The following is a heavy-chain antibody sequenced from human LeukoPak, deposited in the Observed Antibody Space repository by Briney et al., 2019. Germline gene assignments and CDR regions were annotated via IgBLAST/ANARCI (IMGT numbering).Heavy chain of an antibody. Sequence: GGSLRLSCAASGFTFSSYGMNWVRQAPGKGLEWVSSISSASTYIYYADSVKGRFTISRDNAKNSLYLQMNSLRAEDTAVYYCARGRAGAGAAYYFDNWGQGTLVTVSS. CDR2: ISSASTYI. D-gene: IGHD6-13*01. CDR1: GFTFSSYG. J-gene: IGHJ4*02. CDR3: ARGRAGAGAAYYFDN. V-gene: IGHV3-21*01.